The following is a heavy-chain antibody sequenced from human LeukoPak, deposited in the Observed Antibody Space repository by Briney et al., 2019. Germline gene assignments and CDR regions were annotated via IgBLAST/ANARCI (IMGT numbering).Heavy chain of an antibody. Sequence: SETLSLTCTVSGGSISSSSYYWVWIRQPPGKELEWIGSIYYSGSTYYNPSLKSRVTISVDKNQFSLKLSSVTAADTAVYYCARLGYCSGGNCFRYYFDYWGQGILVTVSS. D-gene: IGHD2-15*01. CDR3: ARLGYCSGGNCFRYYFDY. CDR2: IYYSGST. CDR1: GGSISSSSYY. J-gene: IGHJ4*02. V-gene: IGHV4-39*01.